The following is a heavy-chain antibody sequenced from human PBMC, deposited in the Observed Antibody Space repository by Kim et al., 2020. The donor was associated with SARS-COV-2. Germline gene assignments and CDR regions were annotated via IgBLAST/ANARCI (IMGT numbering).Heavy chain of an antibody. J-gene: IGHJ5*02. V-gene: IGHV3-30*14. D-gene: IGHD6-13*01. CDR1: GFTFSSYA. CDR3: AREGFKEGFLAAAGTVYWFDP. CDR2: ISYDGSNK. Sequence: GGSLRLSCAASGFTFSSYAMHWVRQAPGKGLEWVAVISYDGSNKYYADSVKGRFTISRDNSKNTLYLQMNSLRAEDTAVYYCAREGFKEGFLAAAGTVYWFDPWGQGTLVTVSS.